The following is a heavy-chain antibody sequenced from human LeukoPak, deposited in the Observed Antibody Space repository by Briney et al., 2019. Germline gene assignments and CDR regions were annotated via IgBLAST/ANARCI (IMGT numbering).Heavy chain of an antibody. Sequence: PGGALRLSCAASGFAFSAYEMNWVRQAPGKGLEWVSYIAGSDTRTYYADSVKGRFTIFRDNTKNSLYLQMNSLRVEDTGLYCTTLAYHLDSWGQGTLVTVSS. CDR2: IAGSDTRT. CDR3: TTLAYHLDS. V-gene: IGHV3-48*03. CDR1: GFAFSAYE. D-gene: IGHD3-16*01. J-gene: IGHJ4*02.